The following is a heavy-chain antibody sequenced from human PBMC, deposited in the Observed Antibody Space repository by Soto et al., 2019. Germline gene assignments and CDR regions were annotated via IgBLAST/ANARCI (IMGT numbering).Heavy chain of an antibody. CDR3: ARAGIAVPPGY. V-gene: IGHV1-3*01. CDR1: GYTFTSYA. D-gene: IGHD6-19*01. J-gene: IGHJ4*02. CDR2: INAGNGNT. Sequence: GASVKVSCKASGYTFTSYAMHWVRQAPGQRLEWMGWINAGNGNTKYSQKFQSRVTITRDTSASTAYMELSSLRSEDTAVYYCARAGIAVPPGYWGQGTLVTVSS.